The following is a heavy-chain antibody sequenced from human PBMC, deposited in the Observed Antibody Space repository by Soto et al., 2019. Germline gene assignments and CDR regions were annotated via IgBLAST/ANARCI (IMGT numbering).Heavy chain of an antibody. D-gene: IGHD6-13*01. CDR3: ARGGIAAYFDY. CDR1: GGSISSGGYY. CDR2: IYYSGST. J-gene: IGHJ4*02. V-gene: IGHV4-31*03. Sequence: SETLSLTCTVSGGSISSGGYYWSWIRQHPGKGLEWIGYIYYSGSTYYNPSLKSRVTISVDTSKNQFSLKLSSVTAADTAVYYCARGGIAAYFDYWGQGTLVTVS.